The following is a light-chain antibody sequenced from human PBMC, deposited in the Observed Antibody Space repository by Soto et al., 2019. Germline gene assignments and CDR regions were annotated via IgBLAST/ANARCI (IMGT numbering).Light chain of an antibody. CDR1: SSNIGSRH. CDR3: AAWDDSLSGWV. Sequence: QSVLTQPPSASGTPGQRVTISCSGSSSNIGSRHVYWYQQVPGAAPKLLIYKDDQRPSGVPDRFSGSKSGTSASLAISGLRSEDEADYYCAAWDDSLSGWVFGGGTSSPS. V-gene: IGLV1-47*01. CDR2: KDD. J-gene: IGLJ3*02.